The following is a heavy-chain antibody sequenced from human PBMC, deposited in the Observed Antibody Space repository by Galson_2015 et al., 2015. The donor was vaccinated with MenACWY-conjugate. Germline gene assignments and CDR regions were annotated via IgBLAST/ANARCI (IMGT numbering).Heavy chain of an antibody. CDR3: ARLGGNYRTTSHFDY. J-gene: IGHJ4*02. Sequence: SLRLSCATSGFTFSNYWIHWVRQAPGKGLVWVSRINSDGRSTSYADSVKGRFTISRDNAKNTLYLQMNSLRAEDTAVYYCARLGGNYRTTSHFDYWGQGTLVTVSS. V-gene: IGHV3-74*01. D-gene: IGHD1-26*01. CDR1: GFTFSNYW. CDR2: INSDGRST.